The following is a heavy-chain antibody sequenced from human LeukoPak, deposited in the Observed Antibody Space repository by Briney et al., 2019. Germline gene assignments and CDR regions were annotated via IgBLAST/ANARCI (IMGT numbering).Heavy chain of an antibody. V-gene: IGHV3-74*01. CDR3: ARAADCYIDY. CDR1: GFTFSNYW. Sequence: GGSLRLSCTVSGFTFSNYWMHWVRQAPGKGLVWVSRISSDGSITDYVDSVKGRFTISRDNAKNTLYLQMNNLRAEDMALYYCARAADCYIDYWGQGTLVTVSS. J-gene: IGHJ4*02. D-gene: IGHD3/OR15-3a*01. CDR2: ISSDGSIT.